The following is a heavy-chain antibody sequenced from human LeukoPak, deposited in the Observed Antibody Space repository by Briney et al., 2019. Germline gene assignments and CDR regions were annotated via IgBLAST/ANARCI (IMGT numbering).Heavy chain of an antibody. D-gene: IGHD2-21*02. V-gene: IGHV3-66*02. Sequence: GGSLRLSCVVSGFTVSSKYMSWVRQAPGKGLEWVSSIYGGGSTFYADSVKGRFTISRDTSKNTIYLQMSGLIPEDTAVYYCASATYCSGDCYAFFDYWGQGILVTVSS. CDR3: ASATYCSGDCYAFFDY. J-gene: IGHJ4*02. CDR1: GFTVSSKY. CDR2: IYGGGST.